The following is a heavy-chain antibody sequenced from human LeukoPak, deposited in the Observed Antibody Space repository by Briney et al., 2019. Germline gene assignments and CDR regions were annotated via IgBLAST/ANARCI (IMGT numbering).Heavy chain of an antibody. D-gene: IGHD4-11*01. CDR3: AREDGYSPFDY. V-gene: IGHV4-59*01. Sequence: SETLSLTCTVSGGSINNYYWSWIRQPPGKGLEWIGYIYYSGSTNYNPSLKSRVTISVDTSKNQFSLKLSSVTAADTAVYYCAREDGYSPFDYWGQGTLVTVSS. CDR1: GGSINNYY. J-gene: IGHJ4*02. CDR2: IYYSGST.